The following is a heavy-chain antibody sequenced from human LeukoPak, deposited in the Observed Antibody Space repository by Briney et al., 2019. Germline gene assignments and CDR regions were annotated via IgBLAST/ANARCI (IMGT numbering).Heavy chain of an antibody. Sequence: GESLKISCKGSGYRFTSYWIGWVRQMPGKGLEWMGIIYPGDSDTSYSPSFQGQVTISADKSIITAYLQWSSLKASDTAMYYCARSYYDFWSGYYGGAFDIWGQGTMVTVSS. CDR1: GYRFTSYW. CDR2: IYPGDSDT. D-gene: IGHD3-3*01. J-gene: IGHJ3*02. V-gene: IGHV5-51*01. CDR3: ARSYYDFWSGYYGGAFDI.